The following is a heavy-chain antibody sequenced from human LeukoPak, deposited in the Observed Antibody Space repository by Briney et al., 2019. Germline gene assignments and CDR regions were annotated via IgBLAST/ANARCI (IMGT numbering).Heavy chain of an antibody. V-gene: IGHV3-11*04. J-gene: IGHJ4*02. CDR3: ARTSTDCLDC. D-gene: IGHD2-21*02. CDR1: GFTFRGYN. Sequence: PGGSLRLSCAASGFTFRGYNMSWIRQAPGKGLEYISYINTGGGSIYYAGSVKGRFTISRDNAKSSLYLQMNNVRAEDTAVYYCARTSTDCLDCWGQGTLVTVSS. CDR2: INTGGGSI.